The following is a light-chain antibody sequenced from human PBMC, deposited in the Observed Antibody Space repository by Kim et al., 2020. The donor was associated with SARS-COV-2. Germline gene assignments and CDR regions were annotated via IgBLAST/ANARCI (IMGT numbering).Light chain of an antibody. J-gene: IGKJ1*01. CDR1: QSINTY. CDR2: GAS. CDR3: QQSHIART. V-gene: IGKV1-39*01. Sequence: DIQMTQSPSSLSASVGDRVTIICRASQSINTYLNWYQQKPGKAPNLLIYGASNLQSGVPSRFSGSGSGTDFTLTISSLQPEDSATYYCQQSHIARTFGQGTKVDIK.